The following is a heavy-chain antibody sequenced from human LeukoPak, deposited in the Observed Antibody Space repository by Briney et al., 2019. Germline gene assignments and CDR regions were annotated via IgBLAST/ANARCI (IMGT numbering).Heavy chain of an antibody. CDR2: IKEDGGER. V-gene: IGHV3-7*01. J-gene: IGHJ4*02. CDR1: KFPFSSYW. Sequence: GGSLRLSCVTSKFPFSSYWMSWVRQAPGKGLEWAANIKEDGGERFYVDSVKGRFSISRDNAKNSLYLQMNSLRAEDTAVYYCGRTGDLSDYWGQGTLVTVSS. D-gene: IGHD7-27*01. CDR3: GRTGDLSDY.